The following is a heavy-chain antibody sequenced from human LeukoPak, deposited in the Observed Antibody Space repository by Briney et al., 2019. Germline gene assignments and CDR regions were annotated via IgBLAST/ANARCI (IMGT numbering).Heavy chain of an antibody. J-gene: IGHJ2*01. CDR2: IYYSGST. Sequence: SETLSLTCTVSVGSISSYYWSWIRQPPGKRLEWIGYIYYSGSTNYNPSLKSRVTISVDTSKNQFSLKLSSVTAADTALYFCARAGRLWGSYRPNWYFDLWGRGTLVTVSS. D-gene: IGHD3-16*02. CDR1: VGSISSYY. CDR3: ARAGRLWGSYRPNWYFDL. V-gene: IGHV4-59*01.